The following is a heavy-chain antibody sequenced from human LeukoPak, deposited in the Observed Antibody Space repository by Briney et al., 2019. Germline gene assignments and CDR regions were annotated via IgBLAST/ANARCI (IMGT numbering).Heavy chain of an antibody. CDR2: ISGCGGST. Sequence: PGGSLSLSCAASGFTFSSYAMSWLRQAPGKGLGWVSGISGCGGSTHYADSVKCRFTMSRDNSKNTLYLQMNSLRVEDTAVYYCATVAYCGGDCYSTCFDYWGQGTLVTVSS. V-gene: IGHV3-23*01. J-gene: IGHJ4*02. CDR3: ATVAYCGGDCYSTCFDY. D-gene: IGHD2-21*01. CDR1: GFTFSSYA.